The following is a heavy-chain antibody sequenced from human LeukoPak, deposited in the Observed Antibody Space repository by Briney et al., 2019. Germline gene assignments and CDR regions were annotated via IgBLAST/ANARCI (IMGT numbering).Heavy chain of an antibody. CDR3: ARYAGYNIDY. CDR2: ISSSGSTI. CDR1: GFTFSSYE. D-gene: IGHD5-24*01. Sequence: GGSLRLSCAASGFTFSSYEMNWVRQAPGKGLEWVSYISSSGSTIYYADSVKGRFTISRDNAKNSLCLQMNSLRAEDTAVYYCARYAGYNIDYWGQGTLVTVSS. V-gene: IGHV3-48*03. J-gene: IGHJ4*02.